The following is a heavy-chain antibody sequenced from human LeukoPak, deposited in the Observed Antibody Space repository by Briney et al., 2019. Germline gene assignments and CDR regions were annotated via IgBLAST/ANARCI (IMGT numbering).Heavy chain of an antibody. CDR3: ARDLSASATWEFDY. D-gene: IGHD6-25*01. Sequence: GSVKVSCKTSTYTITAYIMHWVRQAPGQGLEWMGWINLNTGGTTYAQKFQGRVTLTRDSSISTAYMDLARLKSDDTAIYYCARDLSASATWEFDYWGQGTLVTVSS. CDR2: INLNTGGT. CDR1: TYTITAYI. J-gene: IGHJ4*02. V-gene: IGHV1-2*02.